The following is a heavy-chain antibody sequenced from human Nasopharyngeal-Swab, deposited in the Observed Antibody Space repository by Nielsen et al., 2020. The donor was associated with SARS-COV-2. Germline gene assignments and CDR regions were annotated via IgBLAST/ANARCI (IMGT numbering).Heavy chain of an antibody. V-gene: IGHV3-30*03. J-gene: IGHJ6*02. Sequence: GGSLRLSCAASGFTFSSYSMNWVRQAPGKGLEWVAVISYDGSNKYYADSVKGRFTISRDNSKNTLYLQMNSLRAEDTAVYYCARAFGGGYYYGMDVWGQGTTVTVSS. D-gene: IGHD3-16*01. CDR1: GFTFSSYS. CDR2: ISYDGSNK. CDR3: ARAFGGGYYYGMDV.